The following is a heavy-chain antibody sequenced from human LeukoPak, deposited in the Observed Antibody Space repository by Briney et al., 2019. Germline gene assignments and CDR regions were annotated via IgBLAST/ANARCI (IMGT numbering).Heavy chain of an antibody. Sequence: ASVKVSCKASGYTFTSNGISWVRQAPGQGLEWMGWISAYNGNTNYAQKLQGRVTMTTDTSTSTAYMELRSLRSDDTAVYYCARNPPEYYSSDYWGQGTLVTVSS. D-gene: IGHD3-16*01. CDR1: GYTFTSNG. CDR2: ISAYNGNT. V-gene: IGHV1-18*01. J-gene: IGHJ4*02. CDR3: ARNPPEYYSSDY.